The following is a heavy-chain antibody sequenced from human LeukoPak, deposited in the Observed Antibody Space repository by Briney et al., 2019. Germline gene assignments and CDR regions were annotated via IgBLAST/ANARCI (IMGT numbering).Heavy chain of an antibody. J-gene: IGHJ6*02. D-gene: IGHD2-2*01. CDR3: ATMRADIVVVPAATYYYYYYGMDV. CDR1: GYTLTELS. Sequence: ASVKVSCKVSGYTLTELSMHWVRQAPGKGLEWMGGFDPEGGETIYAQKFQGRVTMTEDTSTDTAYMELSSLRSEDTAVYYCATMRADIVVVPAATYYYYYYGMDVWGQGTTVTVSS. V-gene: IGHV1-24*01. CDR2: FDPEGGET.